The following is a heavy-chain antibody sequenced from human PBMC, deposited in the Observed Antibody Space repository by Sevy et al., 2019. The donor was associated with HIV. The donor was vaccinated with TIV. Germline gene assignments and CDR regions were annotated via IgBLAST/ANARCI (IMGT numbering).Heavy chain of an antibody. J-gene: IGHJ4*02. Sequence: GVSLRLTCAASGFTFSSFAMGWVRQAPGKGLDWISVISGTGDHTYYADSVKGRFTISRDNSKNTLFLQMNSLRAEDTAIFYCAKKMGGGSGMAFLVDYWDQGTLVTVSS. CDR3: AKKMGGGSGMAFLVDY. CDR2: ISGTGDHT. V-gene: IGHV3-23*01. CDR1: GFTFSSFA. D-gene: IGHD2-8*01.